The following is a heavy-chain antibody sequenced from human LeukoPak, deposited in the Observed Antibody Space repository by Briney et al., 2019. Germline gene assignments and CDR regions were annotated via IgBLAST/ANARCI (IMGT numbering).Heavy chain of an antibody. Sequence: SVKVSCKASGGTFSSYAISWVRQAPGQGLEWMGGIIPIFGTANYAQKFQGRVTITADKSTSTAYMELSSLRSEDTAVYYCARGLVYYDILRNYFDYWGQGTLVTVSS. CDR1: GGTFSSYA. V-gene: IGHV1-69*06. CDR2: IIPIFGTA. J-gene: IGHJ4*02. CDR3: ARGLVYYDILRNYFDY. D-gene: IGHD3-9*01.